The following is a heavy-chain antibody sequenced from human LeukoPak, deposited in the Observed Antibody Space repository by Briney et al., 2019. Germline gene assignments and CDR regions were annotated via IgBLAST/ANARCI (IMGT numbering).Heavy chain of an antibody. Sequence: GGSLRLSCAASGFTFSSYWMSWVRQAPGKGLEWVANIEQDGSETYYVDSVRGRFTISRDNAKNSLYLQMNSLGAEDTAVYYCARPTHTTYKSAFAIWGQGTTVTVSS. V-gene: IGHV3-7*04. D-gene: IGHD3-10*01. CDR3: ARPTHTTYKSAFAI. CDR2: IEQDGSET. J-gene: IGHJ3*02. CDR1: GFTFSSYW.